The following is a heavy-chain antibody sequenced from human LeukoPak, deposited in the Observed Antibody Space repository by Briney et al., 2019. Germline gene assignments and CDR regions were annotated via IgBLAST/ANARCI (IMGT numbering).Heavy chain of an antibody. V-gene: IGHV4-59*01. CDR2: IHHSGST. CDR3: ARWILSHDDYGMDV. J-gene: IGHJ6*02. Sequence: SETLSLTCTVSGCSISNYYWSWIRRPPGEGLEWVAYIHHSGSTNYNPSLQSRFSISADTSKNQFSLKLNSVTAADSAVYYCARWILSHDDYGMDVWGQGTTVIVSS. CDR1: GCSISNYY. D-gene: IGHD5-12*01.